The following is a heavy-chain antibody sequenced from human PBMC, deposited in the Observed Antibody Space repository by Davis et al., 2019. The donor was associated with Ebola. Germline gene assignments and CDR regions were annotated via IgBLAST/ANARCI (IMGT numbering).Heavy chain of an antibody. D-gene: IGHD6-19*01. J-gene: IGHJ6*04. Sequence: GGSLRLSCAASGVTFSDYSMNWVRQAPGKGLEWVSAVTSSGGGTYYADSVKGRFTISRDNSKNTLYLQMNSLRFEDTAVYYCAKGGSGWPSDYSYGMGVWGKGTTVTVSS. V-gene: IGHV3-23*01. CDR3: AKGGSGWPSDYSYGMGV. CDR1: GVTFSDYS. CDR2: VTSSGGGT.